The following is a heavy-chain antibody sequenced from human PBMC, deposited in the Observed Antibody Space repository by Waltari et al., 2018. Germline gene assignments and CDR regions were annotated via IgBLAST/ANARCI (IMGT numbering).Heavy chain of an antibody. J-gene: IGHJ4*02. CDR2: INTSGNT. CDR1: GGSLSSYY. V-gene: IGHV4-4*07. Sequence: QVQLQESGPGLVKPSETLSLTCTVSGGSLSSYYWSGIRQPAGAGLEWLGRINTSGNTKFNPSLESRVTVSVDTSKNQFSLKLSSVTAADTAVYYCARSYSGYDYDSWGQGTLVTVSS. CDR3: ARSYSGYDYDS. D-gene: IGHD5-12*01.